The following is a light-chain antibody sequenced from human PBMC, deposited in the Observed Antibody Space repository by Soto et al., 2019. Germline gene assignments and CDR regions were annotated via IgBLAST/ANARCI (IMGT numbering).Light chain of an antibody. CDR2: EGS. Sequence: QSALTQPASVSASPGQSITISCTGTSSDVGSYDLVSWYQQHPGKAPKLMIYEGSKRPSGVSNRFSGSKSGNTASLTISGLQAEDEADYYCSSFSGTSTLYVFGSGTKLTVL. J-gene: IGLJ1*01. CDR3: SSFSGTSTLYV. V-gene: IGLV2-14*02. CDR1: SSDVGSYDL.